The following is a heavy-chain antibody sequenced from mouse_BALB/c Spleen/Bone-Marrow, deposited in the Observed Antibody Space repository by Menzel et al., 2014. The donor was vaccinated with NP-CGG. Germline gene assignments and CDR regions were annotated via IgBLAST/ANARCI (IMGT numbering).Heavy chain of an antibody. J-gene: IGHJ2*01. Sequence: VQLQVSGPELAKPGASVKMSCKASGYTFTDTWIHWIKQRPGQGLEWIGYINPSTGYAEYNQNFKDKATLTVDKSSSTAYMQLSSLTSEDSAVYYCARDYWGQGTTLTVSS. CDR1: GYTFTDTW. V-gene: IGHV1-7*01. CDR3: ARDY. CDR2: INPSTGYA.